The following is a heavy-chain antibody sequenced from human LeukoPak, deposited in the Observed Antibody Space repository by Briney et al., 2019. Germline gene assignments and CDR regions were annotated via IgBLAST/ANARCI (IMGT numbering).Heavy chain of an antibody. CDR3: ARLPGYSSSPFDY. CDR2: IYTSGST. CDR1: GGSISSYY. D-gene: IGHD6-13*01. J-gene: IGHJ4*02. Sequence: PWETLALTCTVSGGSISSYYWSWIRQPAGKGLEWIGRIYTSGSTYYNPSLKSRITMSVDTSKNQFYLKLSSVTAADTAVYYCARLPGYSSSPFDYWGQGTLVTVSS. V-gene: IGHV4-4*07.